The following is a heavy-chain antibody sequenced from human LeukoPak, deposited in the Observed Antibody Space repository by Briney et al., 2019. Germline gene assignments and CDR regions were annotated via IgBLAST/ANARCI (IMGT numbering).Heavy chain of an antibody. J-gene: IGHJ3*02. CDR3: ARDVSPTPGEAFDI. D-gene: IGHD5/OR15-5a*01. CDR1: GDSVSNNGAA. Sequence: SQTLSLTCAISGDSVSNNGAAWNWIMQSPSRGLEWLGRTYYRSKWYNDYGESVKSRISIDPDTSKNQFSLQLKSVSPEDTAVYYCARDVSPTPGEAFDIWGQGTMVTVSS. V-gene: IGHV6-1*01. CDR2: TYYRSKWYN.